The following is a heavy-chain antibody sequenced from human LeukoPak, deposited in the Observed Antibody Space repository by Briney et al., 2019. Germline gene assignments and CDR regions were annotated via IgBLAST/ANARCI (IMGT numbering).Heavy chain of an antibody. CDR2: IRQDGDEK. Sequence: GGSLRLSGAGSGFIFNSHWMTWVRQAPGMGLEWVGNIRQDGDEKFYADSVRGRFTISRDNAKNSLYLHLNSLRAEDTAIYYCARVRTEWYIDLWGRGTLVTVSP. D-gene: IGHD2-8*02. J-gene: IGHJ2*01. V-gene: IGHV3-7*01. CDR1: GFIFNSHW. CDR3: ARVRTEWYIDL.